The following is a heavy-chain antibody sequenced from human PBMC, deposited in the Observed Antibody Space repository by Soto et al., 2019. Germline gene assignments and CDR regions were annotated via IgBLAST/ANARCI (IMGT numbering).Heavy chain of an antibody. D-gene: IGHD2-15*01. Sequence: EVQLVESGGGLVQPGRSLRLSCAASGFTFDDYAMHWVRQAPGKGLEWVSGISWDSGSIGYADSVKGRFTISRDNAKNPLYRQMTSLRAEDTALYYCAKDMAPGYCSGGSCYPEPYGMDVWGQGTTVTVSS. CDR3: AKDMAPGYCSGGSCYPEPYGMDV. CDR1: GFTFDDYA. V-gene: IGHV3-9*01. CDR2: ISWDSGSI. J-gene: IGHJ6*02.